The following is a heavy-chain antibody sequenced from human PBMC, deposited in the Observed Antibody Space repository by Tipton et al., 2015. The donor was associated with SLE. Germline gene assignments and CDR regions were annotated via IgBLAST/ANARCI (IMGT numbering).Heavy chain of an antibody. D-gene: IGHD1-7*01. CDR2: IYHSGST. CDR1: DDSISSGGYS. CDR3: ARGELSDAFDI. V-gene: IGHV4-30-2*01. Sequence: TLSLTCAVSDDSISSGGYSWSWIRQPPGKGLEWIGYIYHSGSTYYNPSLKSRVTISVYRSKNHFSLKVTSVTAADTAVYYCARGELSDAFDIWGQGTMVTVSS. J-gene: IGHJ3*02.